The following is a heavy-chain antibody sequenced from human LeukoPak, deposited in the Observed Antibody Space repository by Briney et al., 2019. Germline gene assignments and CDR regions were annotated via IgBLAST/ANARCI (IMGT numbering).Heavy chain of an antibody. Sequence: GESLKISCKGSGYSFTTYWIAWVRQMPGKGLEWMGVIYPGDSDTRYSPSFQGQVTLSADKSISTAYLQGSSLKASDTAVYYCARALVGAATLSYWGQGTLVTVSS. CDR3: ARALVGAATLSY. CDR2: IYPGDSDT. CDR1: GYSFTTYW. D-gene: IGHD1-26*01. V-gene: IGHV5-51*01. J-gene: IGHJ4*02.